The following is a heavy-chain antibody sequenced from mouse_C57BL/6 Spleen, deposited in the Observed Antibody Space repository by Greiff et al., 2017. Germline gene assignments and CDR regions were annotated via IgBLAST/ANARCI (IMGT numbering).Heavy chain of an antibody. CDR2: ISSGSSTI. CDR1: GFTFSDYG. D-gene: IGHD6-1*01. V-gene: IGHV5-17*01. Sequence: EVQLVESGGGLVKPGGSLKLSCAASGFTFSDYGMHWVRQAPEKGLEWVAYISSGSSTIYYADTVKGRFTISRDNAKNTLFLQMTSLRSEDTAMYYCARGVLFPGYFDVWGTGTTVTVSS. CDR3: ARGVLFPGYFDV. J-gene: IGHJ1*03.